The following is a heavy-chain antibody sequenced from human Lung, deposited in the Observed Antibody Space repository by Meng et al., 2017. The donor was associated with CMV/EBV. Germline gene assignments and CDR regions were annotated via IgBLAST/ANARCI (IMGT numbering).Heavy chain of an antibody. CDR3: ARVEVGITSGDY. V-gene: IGHV1-18*01. CDR2: ISAYNGNT. J-gene: IGHJ4*02. CDR1: GYTFTNYG. Sequence: QVNLVQPGGEGKKPGASVKVSCKASGYTFTNYGITWVRQAPGQGLEWMGWISAYNGNTNYAQTLQGRVTMTTDTSTSTAYMELGSLRSDDTAVYYCARVEVGITSGDYWGQGTLVTVSS. D-gene: IGHD1-26*01.